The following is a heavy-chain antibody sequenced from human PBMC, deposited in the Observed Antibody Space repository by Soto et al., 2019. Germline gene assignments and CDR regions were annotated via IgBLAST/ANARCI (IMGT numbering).Heavy chain of an antibody. CDR3: ARDVDSGSWYFDL. CDR2: ISSSSSYI. Sequence: EVQLVESGGGLVKPGGSLRLSCAASGFTFSSYSMNWVRQAPGKGLEWVSSISSSSSYIYYADSVKGRFTISRDNAKNSLYLQMNSLRAEDTAVYYCARDVDSGSWYFDLWGRGTLVTVSS. D-gene: IGHD1-26*01. CDR1: GFTFSSYS. J-gene: IGHJ2*01. V-gene: IGHV3-21*01.